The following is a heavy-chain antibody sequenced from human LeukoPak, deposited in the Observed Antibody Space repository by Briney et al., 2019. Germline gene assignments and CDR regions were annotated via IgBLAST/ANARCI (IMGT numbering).Heavy chain of an antibody. Sequence: GRSLRLSCAASGFTFSSYGMRWVRQAPGEGLEWVAVIWYDGSNKYYADSVKGRFTISRDNSNNTLYLQMNSLRAEDTAVYYCARGPNTAMVAEYFQHWGQGTLVTVSS. D-gene: IGHD5-18*01. CDR3: ARGPNTAMVAEYFQH. V-gene: IGHV3-33*01. CDR1: GFTFSSYG. J-gene: IGHJ1*01. CDR2: IWYDGSNK.